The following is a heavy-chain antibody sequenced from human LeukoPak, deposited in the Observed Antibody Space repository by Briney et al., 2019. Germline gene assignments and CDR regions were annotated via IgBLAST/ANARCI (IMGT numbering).Heavy chain of an antibody. CDR1: GFTFSSYW. CDR3: XXXXXXXHYYYGMDV. V-gene: IGHV3-74*01. J-gene: IGHJ6*02. CDR2: INSDGSST. Sequence: PGGSLRLSCAASGFTFSSYWMHWVRQAPGKGLVWVSRINSDGSSTSYADSVKGRFAISRDNAKNTLYLQMNSLRAEDTAVYYCXXXXXXXHYYYGMDVWGQGTTVTVSS.